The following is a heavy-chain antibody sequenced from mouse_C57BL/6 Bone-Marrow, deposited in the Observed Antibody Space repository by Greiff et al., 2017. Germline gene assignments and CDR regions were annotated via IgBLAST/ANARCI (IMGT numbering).Heavy chain of an antibody. V-gene: IGHV1-69*01. Sequence: QVQLQQPGAELVMPGASVKLSCKASGYTFTSYWMHWVKQRPGQGLEWIGEIDPSDSYTNYTQKFKGKSTLTVDKSSSTAYMQLSSLTSEDSAVYYWAREYYYGSLYYFDYWGQGTTLTVSS. CDR1: GYTFTSYW. D-gene: IGHD1-1*01. CDR2: IDPSDSYT. J-gene: IGHJ2*01. CDR3: AREYYYGSLYYFDY.